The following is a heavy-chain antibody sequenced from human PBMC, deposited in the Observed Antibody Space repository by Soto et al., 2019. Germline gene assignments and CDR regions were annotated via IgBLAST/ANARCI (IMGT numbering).Heavy chain of an antibody. V-gene: IGHV1-18*01. CDR2: ISAYNDHT. J-gene: IGHJ4*02. CDR3: ARGTYFDY. CDR1: GYTLTTYG. Sequence: ASVKVSCKAAGYTLTTYGLSWVRQAPGQGLEWVGWISAYNDHTNYAQKFQGRVTMTTDTSTSTAYMELRSLRSDDTAVYYCARGTYFDYRGQGTLVTVSS. D-gene: IGHD1-1*01.